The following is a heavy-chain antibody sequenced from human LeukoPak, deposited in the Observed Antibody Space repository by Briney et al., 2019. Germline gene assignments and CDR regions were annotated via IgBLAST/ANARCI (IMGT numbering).Heavy chain of an antibody. V-gene: IGHV3-23*01. Sequence: RPGGSLRLSCAASGFTFTTYAMNWVRQAPGKGLEWVSTISGSGGSTFYADSVKGRFTISRDNAKNSLYLQMNSLRDDDTAVYYCTRDPRLTDYWGQGTLVTVSS. CDR3: TRDPRLTDY. CDR1: GFTFTTYA. CDR2: ISGSGGST. J-gene: IGHJ4*02.